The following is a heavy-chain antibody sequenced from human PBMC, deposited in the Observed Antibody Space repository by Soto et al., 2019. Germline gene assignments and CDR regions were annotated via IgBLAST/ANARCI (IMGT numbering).Heavy chain of an antibody. CDR1: GFTFSSYA. D-gene: IGHD2-21*01. J-gene: IGHJ4*02. CDR2: ISGSGGST. V-gene: IGHV3-23*01. CDR3: AKNPQDGDYYFDY. Sequence: GGSLRLSCAASGFTFSSYAMSWVRQAPGKGLEWVSAISGSGGSTYYADSVKGRFTISRDNSKNTLYLQMNSLRAEYTAVYYCAKNPQDGDYYFDYWGQGTLVTVSS.